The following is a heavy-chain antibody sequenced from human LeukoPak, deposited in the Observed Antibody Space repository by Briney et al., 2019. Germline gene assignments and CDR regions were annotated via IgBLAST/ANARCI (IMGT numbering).Heavy chain of an antibody. J-gene: IGHJ4*02. CDR1: GFTFSTYS. V-gene: IGHV3-48*01. CDR2: ISTRSGTV. CDR3: AREFSGSNYGFPFDY. D-gene: IGHD1-26*01. Sequence: GGSLRLSCAASGFTFSTYSMNWVRQAPGKGLEWLSYISTRSGTVYYADSVKGRFTISRDNAKNSLYLQMNSLRAEDTAVYYCAREFSGSNYGFPFDYWGQGTLVTVSS.